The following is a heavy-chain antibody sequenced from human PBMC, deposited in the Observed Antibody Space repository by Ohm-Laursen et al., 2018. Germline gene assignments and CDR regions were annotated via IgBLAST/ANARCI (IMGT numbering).Heavy chain of an antibody. CDR3: VIKRPGTNPFDY. CDR1: GFTLSSYA. D-gene: IGHD1-26*01. J-gene: IGHJ4*02. V-gene: IGHV3-23*01. CDR2: IGADGVTT. Sequence: SLRLSCTASGFTLSSYAMTWFRQAPGKGLEWVSVIGADGVTTHYADSVKGRFTISRDNSKNTLYLQMNSLRADDTALYYCVIKRPGTNPFDYWGLGTLVTVSS.